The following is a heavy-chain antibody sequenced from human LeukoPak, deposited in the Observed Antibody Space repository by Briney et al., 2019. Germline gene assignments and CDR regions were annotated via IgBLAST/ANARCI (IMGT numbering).Heavy chain of an antibody. CDR2: IYNSGST. D-gene: IGHD3-22*01. CDR3: TRGGYYEPIDS. V-gene: IGHV4-59*01. CDR1: GGSFSTYY. J-gene: IGHJ4*02. Sequence: PSETLSLTCAVYGGSFSTYYWSWIRQTPGKGLEQTGYIYNSGSTNYNPSLEGRVTMSIDTSKNQFSLKLSSVTAADTAVYYCTRGGYYEPIDSWGQGTLVTVSS.